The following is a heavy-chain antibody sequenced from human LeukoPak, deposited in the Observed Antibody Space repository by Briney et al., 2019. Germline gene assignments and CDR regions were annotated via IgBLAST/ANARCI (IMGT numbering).Heavy chain of an antibody. CDR1: GYSISSGYY. V-gene: IGHV4-38-2*02. J-gene: IGHJ3*02. CDR2: IYHSGST. CDR3: AREIATDAFDI. D-gene: IGHD6-13*01. Sequence: MPSETLSLTCAVSGYSISSGYYWGWIRQPPGKGLEWIGSIYHSGSTYYNPSLKSRVTISVDTSKNQFSLKLSSVTAADTAVYYCAREIATDAFDIWGQGTMVTVSS.